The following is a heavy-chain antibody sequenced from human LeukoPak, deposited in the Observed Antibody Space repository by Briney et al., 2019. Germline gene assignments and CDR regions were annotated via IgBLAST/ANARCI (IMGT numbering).Heavy chain of an antibody. J-gene: IGHJ4*02. CDR2: INSEGRST. D-gene: IGHD3-22*01. CDR1: GFTSTTYW. CDR3: ARAESRGYYFFDY. Sequence: PGGSLRLSCAASGFTSTTYWMQWDRQAPGKGMVWVSRINSEGRSTTYADSLNGRLTISRDNAKNTLYLQMNSLRAEDTPVYYCARAESRGYYFFDYWGQGSLVTVSS. V-gene: IGHV3-74*01.